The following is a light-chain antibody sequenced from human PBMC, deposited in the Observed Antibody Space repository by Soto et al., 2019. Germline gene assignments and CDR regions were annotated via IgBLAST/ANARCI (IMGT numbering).Light chain of an antibody. V-gene: IGKV3-15*01. Sequence: EIVMPQSPDPLSVSPGERSTLSCRASQSVSSNLAWYQQKPGQAPRLLIYGASTRATGIPARFSGSGSGTEFTLTISSLQSEDIAVYYCQQRSIWVTFGQGARLEFK. CDR1: QSVSSN. CDR3: QQRSIWVT. CDR2: GAS. J-gene: IGKJ5*01.